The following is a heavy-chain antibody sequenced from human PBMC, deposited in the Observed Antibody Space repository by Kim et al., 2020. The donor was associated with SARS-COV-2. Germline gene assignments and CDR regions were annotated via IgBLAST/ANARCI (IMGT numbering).Heavy chain of an antibody. J-gene: IGHJ5*02. D-gene: IGHD3-10*01. CDR3: AKAPSDPWFGELSLNWFDP. Sequence: GGSLRLSCAASEFTFSNHAMSWVRQAPGKGLEWVSTISGSGDSTYYADSVKGRFTISRDNSKNTLYLQMNSLRAEDMALYFCAKAPSDPWFGELSLNWFDPWGQGTLVTVSS. CDR1: EFTFSNHA. CDR2: ISGSGDST. V-gene: IGHV3-23*01.